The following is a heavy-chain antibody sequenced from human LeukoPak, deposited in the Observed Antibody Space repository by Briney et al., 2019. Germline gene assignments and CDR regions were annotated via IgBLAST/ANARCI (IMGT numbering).Heavy chain of an antibody. D-gene: IGHD6-19*01. V-gene: IGHV3-30*04. Sequence: GRSLRLSCAASGFTFSSYAMHWVRQAPGKGLEWVAVISYDGSNKYYADSVKGRFTISRDNSKNTLYLQMNSLRAEDTAVYYCARDRFGSSGWYGVYFDYWGQGTLVTVSS. CDR1: GFTFSSYA. J-gene: IGHJ4*02. CDR3: ARDRFGSSGWYGVYFDY. CDR2: ISYDGSNK.